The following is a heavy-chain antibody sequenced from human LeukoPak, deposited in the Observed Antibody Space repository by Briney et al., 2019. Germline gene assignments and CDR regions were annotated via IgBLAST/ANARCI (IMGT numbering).Heavy chain of an antibody. J-gene: IGHJ4*02. D-gene: IGHD1-1*01. CDR1: GFIFYDFG. Sequence: GGSLRLSCAASGFIFYDFGMTWVRHAPGKGLEWVSSINWNGGITPYADSVKGRFTISRDNAKNALYLQMNSLRPEDTALYFRTRDETGIDYWGQGTLVTVSS. CDR2: INWNGGIT. V-gene: IGHV3-20*04. CDR3: TRDETGIDY.